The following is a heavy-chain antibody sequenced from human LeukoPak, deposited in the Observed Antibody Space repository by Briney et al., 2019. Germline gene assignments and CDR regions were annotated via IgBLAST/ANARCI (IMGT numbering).Heavy chain of an antibody. Sequence: PGGSLRLSCAASGFTFSSYSMDWGRQAPGKGVEWVSSISSSSSYIYYADSVKGRFTISRDNAKNSLYLQMNSLRAEDTAVYYCARGRSWFDPWGQGTLATVSS. CDR3: ARGRSWFDP. CDR1: GFTFSSYS. V-gene: IGHV3-21*01. J-gene: IGHJ5*02. CDR2: ISSSSSYI.